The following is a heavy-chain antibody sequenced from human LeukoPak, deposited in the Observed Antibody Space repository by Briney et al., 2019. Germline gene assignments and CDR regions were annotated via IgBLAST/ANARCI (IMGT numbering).Heavy chain of an antibody. V-gene: IGHV3-74*01. Sequence: PGGSLSLSCAASGFTFSSFWMHWVRQAPGKGLVWVSRINSVGSSTSYADSVKGRFTISRDNAKNTLYLQMNSLRAEDTAVYYCARERTSGWDAFDFWGQGTLVTVSS. CDR1: GFTFSSFW. D-gene: IGHD6-19*01. CDR3: ARERTSGWDAFDF. CDR2: INSVGSST. J-gene: IGHJ4*02.